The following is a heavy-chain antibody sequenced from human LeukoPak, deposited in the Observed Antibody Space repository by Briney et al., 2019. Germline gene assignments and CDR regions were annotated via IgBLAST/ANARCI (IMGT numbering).Heavy chain of an antibody. D-gene: IGHD3-3*01. CDR2: MNPNSGNT. Sequence: ASVKVSCKASGYTFTSYDINWVRQATGQGLEWMGWMNPNSGNTGYAQKFQGRVTITRNTSISTAYMELSSLRSEDTAAYDCARATTWSGNFYYFDYWGQGTLVTVSS. J-gene: IGHJ4*02. V-gene: IGHV1-8*03. CDR3: ARATTWSGNFYYFDY. CDR1: GYTFTSYD.